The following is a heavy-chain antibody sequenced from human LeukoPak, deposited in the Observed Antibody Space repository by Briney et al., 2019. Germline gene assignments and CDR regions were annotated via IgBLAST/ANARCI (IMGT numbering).Heavy chain of an antibody. CDR3: AREVIVHHPAFGD. Sequence: SVKVSCKTSGDSFTKYSISWVRQAPGQGLEWMGDIASMFDKANYAQKFQGRVTMTADQSTSTVYMELSSLESDDTGIYYCAREVIVHHPAFGDWGQGTQVTVSS. D-gene: IGHD2-15*01. CDR2: IASMFDKA. J-gene: IGHJ1*01. CDR1: GDSFTKYS. V-gene: IGHV1-69*01.